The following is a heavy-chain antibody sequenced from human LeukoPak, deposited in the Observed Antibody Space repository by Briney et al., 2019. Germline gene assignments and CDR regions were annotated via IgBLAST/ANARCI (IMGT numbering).Heavy chain of an antibody. CDR1: GFTVSSNY. V-gene: IGHV3-66*01. D-gene: IGHD4-17*01. CDR2: IYSGGST. CDR3: ARDRFYGDYYFDY. J-gene: IGHJ4*02. Sequence: GGSLRLSCAASGFTVSSNYMSWVRQAPGKGLEWVSIIYSGGSTYYADSVKGRFTISRDNAKNSLYLQMNSQRAEDTAVYYCARDRFYGDYYFDYWGQGTLVTVSS.